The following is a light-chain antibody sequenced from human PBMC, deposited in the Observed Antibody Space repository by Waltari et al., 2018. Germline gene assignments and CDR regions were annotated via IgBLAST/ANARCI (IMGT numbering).Light chain of an antibody. CDR3: QQYNEWFPWT. V-gene: IGKV3-15*01. CDR1: RRVGSN. J-gene: IGKJ1*01. Sequence: EIMMTQSPDTLSVSPGERATLSCRASRRVGSNLAWYQMKPGQAPRLLIFDTSTMATGIPGRFSGSVSGTDFTLTISSLQSEDFAIYYCQQYNEWFPWTFGQGTKVEVK. CDR2: DTS.